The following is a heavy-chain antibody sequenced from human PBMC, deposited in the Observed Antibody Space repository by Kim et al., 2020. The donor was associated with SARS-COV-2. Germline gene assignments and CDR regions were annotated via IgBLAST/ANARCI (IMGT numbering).Heavy chain of an antibody. J-gene: IGHJ4*02. CDR3: VKERTRWYYDSSGYSDY. V-gene: IGHV3-64D*09. D-gene: IGHD3-22*01. CDR2: ISSNGGST. CDR1: GFTFSSYA. Sequence: GGSRRLSCSASGFTFSSYAMHWVRQAPGKGLEYVSAISSNGGSTYYTDSVKGRFTISRDNSKNTLYLQMSSLRAEDTAVYYCVKERTRWYYDSSGYSDYWGQGTLVTVSS.